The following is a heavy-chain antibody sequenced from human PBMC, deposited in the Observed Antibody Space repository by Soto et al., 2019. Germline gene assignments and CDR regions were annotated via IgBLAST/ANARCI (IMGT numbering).Heavy chain of an antibody. Sequence: QVQLVESGGGVVQPGRSLRLSCAASGFTFSSYGMHWVRQAPGKGLEWGAVIWYDGINKNYADSVKGRFTISRYNSKNALYLQMNSLRGEDTAVDYCAKGCPMVRGFEYWGQGTLVTVSS. J-gene: IGHJ4*02. CDR1: GFTFSSYG. D-gene: IGHD3-10*01. CDR3: AKGCPMVRGFEY. V-gene: IGHV3-33*06. CDR2: IWYDGINK.